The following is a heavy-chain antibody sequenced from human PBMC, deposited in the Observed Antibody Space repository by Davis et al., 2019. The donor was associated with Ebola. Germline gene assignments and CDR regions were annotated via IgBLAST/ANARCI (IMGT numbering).Heavy chain of an antibody. J-gene: IGHJ4*02. CDR3: ARECLGTTYYFDY. CDR2: INPNSGGT. V-gene: IGHV1-2*02. Sequence: ASVKVSCKASGYTFTGYYMHWVRQAPGQGLEWMGWINPNSGGTNYAQKFQGRVTMTRETSISTAYMELSRLRSDDTAVYYCARECLGTTYYFDYWGQGTLVTVSS. D-gene: IGHD7-27*01. CDR1: GYTFTGYY.